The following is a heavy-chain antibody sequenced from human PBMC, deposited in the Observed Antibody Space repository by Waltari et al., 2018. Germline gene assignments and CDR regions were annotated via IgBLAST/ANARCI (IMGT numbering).Heavy chain of an antibody. CDR1: GFTFDDYT. CDR3: AKGALKPYSSSAEYLYYYYYYMDV. Sequence: EVQLVESGGVVVQPGGSLRLSCAASGFTFDDYTMHWVRQAPGKGLEWVSLISWDGGSTIYADCVKGRFTISRDNSKNSLYLQMNSLRTEDTALYYCAKGALKPYSSSAEYLYYYYYYMDVWGKGTTVTVSS. CDR2: ISWDGGST. D-gene: IGHD6-6*01. J-gene: IGHJ6*03. V-gene: IGHV3-43*01.